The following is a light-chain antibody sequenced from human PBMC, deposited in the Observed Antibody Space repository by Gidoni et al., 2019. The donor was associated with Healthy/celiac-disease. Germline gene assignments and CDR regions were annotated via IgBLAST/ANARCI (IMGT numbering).Light chain of an antibody. CDR3: VLYMGSGMGV. Sequence: QTVVTQEPSFSVSPGGTVTLTCGLSSGSVSTSYYPSWYQQTPGQAPRTLIYSTNTRSSGVPDRFSGSILGNKAALTITGAQAVDESDYYCVLYMGSGMGVFGGGTKLTVL. J-gene: IGLJ2*01. CDR1: SGSVSTSYY. V-gene: IGLV8-61*01. CDR2: STN.